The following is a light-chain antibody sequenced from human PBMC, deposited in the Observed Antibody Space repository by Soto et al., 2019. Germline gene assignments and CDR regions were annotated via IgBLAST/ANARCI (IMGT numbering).Light chain of an antibody. CDR1: QTIDMY. CDR2: RAS. V-gene: IGKV1-5*03. CDR3: QQSITYPWT. J-gene: IGKJ1*01. Sequence: DIQMTQSPSTLSASAGDRVTITCRASQTIDMYLAWYQQKPGQAPSLLIYRASSLQSGVQSRFSGSGSGTEFTLTISSLQPDDIATCYCQQSITYPWTFGQGTKVDIK.